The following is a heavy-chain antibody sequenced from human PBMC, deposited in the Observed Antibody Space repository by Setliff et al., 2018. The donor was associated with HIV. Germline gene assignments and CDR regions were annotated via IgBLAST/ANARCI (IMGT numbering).Heavy chain of an antibody. CDR2: IYYSETT. D-gene: IGHD3-3*01. CDR1: GTSLSSSDFY. CDR3: ARGNYYNLWADPFDS. J-gene: IGHJ5*01. V-gene: IGHV4-39*07. Sequence: SETLSLTCSVSGTSLSSSDFYWGWIRQPPGKGLEWIGNIYYSETTYYNSSLKSRVTISVDTSKNQFSLKLSSVTAADTAVYYCARGNYYNLWADPFDSWGQGTLVTVSS.